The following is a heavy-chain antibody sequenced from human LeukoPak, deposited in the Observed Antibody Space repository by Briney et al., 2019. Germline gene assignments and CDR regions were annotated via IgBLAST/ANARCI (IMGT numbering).Heavy chain of an antibody. Sequence: ASVTVSCTASGGTFSSYAISWVRQAPGQGLEWMGGIIPIFGTANYAQKFQGRVTITADKSTSTAYMELSSLRSEDTAADYCARGVWFGELSFDYWGQGTPVTVSS. CDR3: ARGVWFGELSFDY. V-gene: IGHV1-69*06. J-gene: IGHJ4*02. CDR2: IIPIFGTA. CDR1: GGTFSSYA. D-gene: IGHD3-10*01.